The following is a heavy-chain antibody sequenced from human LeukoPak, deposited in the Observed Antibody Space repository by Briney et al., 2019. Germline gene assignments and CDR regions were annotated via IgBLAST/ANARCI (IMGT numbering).Heavy chain of an antibody. CDR1: GFTVSSNY. CDR3: AKDGLGYYFDY. Sequence: GGSLRLSCAASGFTVSSNYMSWVRQAPGKGLEWVSAIHPSGSTYYADSVKGRFTISSDNSKNTLYLQMNGLRAEDTAVYYCAKDGLGYYFDYWGQGTVVTVSS. V-gene: IGHV3-53*01. J-gene: IGHJ4*02. D-gene: IGHD6-19*01. CDR2: IHPSGST.